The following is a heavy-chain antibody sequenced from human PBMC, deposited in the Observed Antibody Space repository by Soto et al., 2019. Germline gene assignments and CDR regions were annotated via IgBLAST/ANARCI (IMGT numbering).Heavy chain of an antibody. CDR1: GYTFTGYY. Sequence: ASVKVSCKASGYTFTGYYVHWVRQAPGQGLEWMGWINPNSGDTYLAQRFQGWVTMTTDTSISTASMELTRLTSDDTAIYYCARGDSTDCSNGVCSFFYNHDMDVWGQGTTVTVSS. J-gene: IGHJ6*02. V-gene: IGHV1-2*04. CDR2: INPNSGDT. D-gene: IGHD2-8*01. CDR3: ARGDSTDCSNGVCSFFYNHDMDV.